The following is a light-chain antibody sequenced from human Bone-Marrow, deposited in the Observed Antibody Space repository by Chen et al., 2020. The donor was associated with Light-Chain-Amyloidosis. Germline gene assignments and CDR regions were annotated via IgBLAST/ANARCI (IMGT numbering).Light chain of an antibody. CDR3: HQYNNWPYT. J-gene: IGKJ2*01. CDR2: GAS. CDR1: QNVGSS. V-gene: IGKV3D-15*01. Sequence: EVVMMQSPATLSLSPGERATLSCRASQNVGSSLAWYQQKPGQAPRLLIHGASTRATDIPARFSGSGSGTEFIFSLSGLQSEDFAVYYCHQYNNWPYTFGQGTKLEIK.